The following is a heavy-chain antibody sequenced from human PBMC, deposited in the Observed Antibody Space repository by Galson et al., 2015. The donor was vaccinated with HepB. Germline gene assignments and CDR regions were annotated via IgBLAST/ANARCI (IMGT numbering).Heavy chain of an antibody. CDR3: ATLAVAGHFDN. D-gene: IGHD6-19*01. CDR1: GFTFTSYA. J-gene: IGHJ4*02. CDR2: VSGSGSST. Sequence: SLRLSCAASGFTFTSYAINWVRQAPGKGLQWVSAVSGSGSSTFYAASVKGRFTISRDTSKDTVYLHMNSLRGEDTAVYYCATLAVAGHFDNWGQGTLVTVSS. V-gene: IGHV3-23*01.